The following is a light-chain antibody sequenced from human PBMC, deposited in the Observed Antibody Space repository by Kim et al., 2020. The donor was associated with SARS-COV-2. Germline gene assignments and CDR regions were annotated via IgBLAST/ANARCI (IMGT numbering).Light chain of an antibody. CDR2: AAS. V-gene: IGKV1-8*01. Sequence: AIRMTQSPSSFSASTGDRVTITCRASQGISSYLAWYQQKPGKAPKLLIYAASTLQSGVPSRFSGSGSGTDFTLTISCLQSEDFSTYYCQQYYSYPYTFGQATKLEI. J-gene: IGKJ2*01. CDR3: QQYYSYPYT. CDR1: QGISSY.